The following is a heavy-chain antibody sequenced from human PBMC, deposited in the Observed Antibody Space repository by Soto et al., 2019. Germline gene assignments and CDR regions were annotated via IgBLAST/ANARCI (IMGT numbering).Heavy chain of an antibody. V-gene: IGHV4-59*12. Sequence: SETLSLTCSLSGTSIRGYYLTWIRESLERGRERIGYIHYSGSANYNPSLNSRLTMSVDRSKSQFSMKLASVTAADTAVYYCERGVGGSGLNWFDPSRRVSPVTFAS. CDR3: ERGVGGSGLNWFDP. D-gene: IGHD6-19*01. CDR2: IHYSGSA. CDR1: GTSIRGYY. J-gene: IGHJ5*02.